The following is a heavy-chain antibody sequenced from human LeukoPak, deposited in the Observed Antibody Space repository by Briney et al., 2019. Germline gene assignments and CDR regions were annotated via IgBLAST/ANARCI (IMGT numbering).Heavy chain of an antibody. CDR2: IDTDGRTT. D-gene: IGHD3-10*01. J-gene: IGHJ4*02. CDR3: ARDVGGAGSY. CDR1: GHTFSSYW. Sequence: GGSLRLSCAASGHTFSSYWMHWVRQAPGKGLVWVLRIDTDGRTTSYADSVKGRFTISRDNVQNTLYLQMNSLRAEDTAVYYCARDVGGAGSYWGQGTLVTVSS. V-gene: IGHV3-74*01.